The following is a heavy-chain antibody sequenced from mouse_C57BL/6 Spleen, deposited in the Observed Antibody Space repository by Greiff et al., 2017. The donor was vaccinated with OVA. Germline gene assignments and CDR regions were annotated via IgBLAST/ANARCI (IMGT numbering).Heavy chain of an antibody. J-gene: IGHJ2*01. CDR3: ARRFTTGYFDY. D-gene: IGHD1-1*01. Sequence: EVKLVESGGGLVKPGGSLKLSCAASGFTFSDYGMHWVRQAPEKGLEWVAYISSGSSTIYYAETVKGRFTISRDNAKNTLFLQMTSLRSEDTAMYYCARRFTTGYFDYWGQGTTLTVSS. V-gene: IGHV5-17*01. CDR2: ISSGSSTI. CDR1: GFTFSDYG.